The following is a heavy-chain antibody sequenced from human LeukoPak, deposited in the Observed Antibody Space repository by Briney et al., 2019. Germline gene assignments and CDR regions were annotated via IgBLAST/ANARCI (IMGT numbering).Heavy chain of an antibody. Sequence: ASVKVSCKASGYTFTDYYIHWVRQAPGQGLEWMGWINPKSGGTNYAQKFRGRVTMTRDTSINTAYMELSSLTSDDTAMYYCTRDSNNRPCDYWGQGTLVTASS. CDR1: GYTFTDYY. V-gene: IGHV1-2*02. CDR3: TRDSNNRPCDY. J-gene: IGHJ4*02. D-gene: IGHD1/OR15-1a*01. CDR2: INPKSGGT.